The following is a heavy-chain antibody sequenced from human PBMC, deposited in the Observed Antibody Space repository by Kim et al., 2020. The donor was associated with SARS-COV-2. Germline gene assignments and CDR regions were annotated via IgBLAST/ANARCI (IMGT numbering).Heavy chain of an antibody. CDR3: ARAQELDY. D-gene: IGHD1-7*01. J-gene: IGHJ4*02. CDR2: MNAANGNT. Sequence: ASVKVSCKASGFTFTNYGIHWVRQAPGERLEWMGWMNAANGNTKYSQRFQGRVTFTRDTSATTAYMGLSRLTSEDTAVYYCARAQELDYWGQGTLGIVSS. V-gene: IGHV1-3*01. CDR1: GFTFTNYG.